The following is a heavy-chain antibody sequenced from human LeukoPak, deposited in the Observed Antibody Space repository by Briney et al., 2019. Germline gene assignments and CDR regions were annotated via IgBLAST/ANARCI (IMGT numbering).Heavy chain of an antibody. Sequence: SETLSLTCTVSGGSISSHYWSWIRQPPGKGLEWIGYIYYSGSTNYNPSLKSRVTMSVDTSKNQFSLRLISVTASDTAVYFCAGAPNRHFFDYWGHGTLVAVSS. CDR2: IYYSGST. V-gene: IGHV4-59*11. CDR1: GGSISSHY. J-gene: IGHJ4*01. CDR3: AGAPNRHFFDY.